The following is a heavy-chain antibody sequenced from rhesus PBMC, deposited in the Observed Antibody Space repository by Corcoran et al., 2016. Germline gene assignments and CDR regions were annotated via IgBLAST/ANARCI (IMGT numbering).Heavy chain of an antibody. Sequence: QVQLQESGPGLVKPSETLSLTCAVSGGSISGGYYWGWIRQHPGKGLEWVGNIYGNSASTYSNPSLKSRVTISKDTSKNQFSLKLSSVTAADTAVYYCARGRHSGYADYWGQGVLVTVSS. CDR2: IYGNSAST. J-gene: IGHJ4*01. CDR1: GGSISGGYY. V-gene: IGHV4S7*01. CDR3: ARGRHSGYADY. D-gene: IGHD5-24*01.